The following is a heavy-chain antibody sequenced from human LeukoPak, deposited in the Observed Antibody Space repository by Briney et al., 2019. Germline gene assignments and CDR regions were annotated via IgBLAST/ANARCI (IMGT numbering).Heavy chain of an antibody. CDR2: INHSGST. Sequence: PSATLSLTSAVYGGSFIGYYWSWIRQPPGKGLEWIGEINHSGSTNYNPSLKSRVTISVDTSKNQFSLKLSSVTAADTAVYYCARPRIVGAPGYFQHWGQGTLVTVSS. J-gene: IGHJ1*01. V-gene: IGHV4-34*01. CDR1: GGSFIGYY. CDR3: ARPRIVGAPGYFQH. D-gene: IGHD1-26*01.